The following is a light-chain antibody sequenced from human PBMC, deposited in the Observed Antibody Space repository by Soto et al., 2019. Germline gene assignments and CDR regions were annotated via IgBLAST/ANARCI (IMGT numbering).Light chain of an antibody. CDR3: QQYISYPWT. J-gene: IGKJ1*01. CDR2: AAS. CDR1: QGISSY. Sequence: AIRMTQSPSSLSASTGDRVTITCRASQGISSYLAWYQQKPGKAPKLLIYAASTLQSGVPSRFSGSGSGTEFTLTISSLQPDDFASYCCQQYISYPWTFGQGTKVDIK. V-gene: IGKV1-8*01.